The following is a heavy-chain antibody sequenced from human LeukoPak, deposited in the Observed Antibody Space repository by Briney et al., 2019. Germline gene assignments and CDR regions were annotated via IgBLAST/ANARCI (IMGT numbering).Heavy chain of an antibody. CDR2: FDPEDGET. V-gene: IGHV1-24*01. J-gene: IGHJ4*02. CDR3: ARAQNYYDSSGYYSDY. Sequence: ASVKVSCKVSGYTLTELSMHWVRQAPGKGLEWMGGFDPEDGETIYAQKFQGRVTMTTDTSTSTAYMELRSLRSDDTAVYYCARAQNYYDSSGYYSDYWGQGTLVTVSS. CDR1: GYTLTELS. D-gene: IGHD3-22*01.